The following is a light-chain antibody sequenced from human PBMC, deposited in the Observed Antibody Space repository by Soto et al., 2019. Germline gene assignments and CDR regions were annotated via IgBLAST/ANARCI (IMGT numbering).Light chain of an antibody. J-gene: IGLJ3*02. CDR2: GNI. CDR1: SSNIGAAY. CDR3: QSYDSSPSGVV. Sequence: QSVLTQPPSVSGAPGQRVTISCTGSSSNIGAAYVHWYQQLPGTAPKLLIYGNINRPSGVPDRFSGSKSGTSASLAITGLQAEDEADYYCQSYDSSPSGVVFGGGTKLTVL. V-gene: IGLV1-40*01.